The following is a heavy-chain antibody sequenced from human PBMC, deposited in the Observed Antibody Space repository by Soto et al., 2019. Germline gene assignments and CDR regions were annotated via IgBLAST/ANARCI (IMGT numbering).Heavy chain of an antibody. CDR3: ARGGIAAADNYYYYGMDV. V-gene: IGHV4-4*02. Sequence: SETLSLTCAVSGGSINSSNWWSWVRQPPGKGLEWIGEIYHSGSTNYNPSLKSRVTISADKSKNQFSLKLSSVTAADTAVYYCARGGIAAADNYYYYGMDVWGQGTTVT. J-gene: IGHJ6*02. CDR1: GGSINSSNW. D-gene: IGHD6-13*01. CDR2: IYHSGST.